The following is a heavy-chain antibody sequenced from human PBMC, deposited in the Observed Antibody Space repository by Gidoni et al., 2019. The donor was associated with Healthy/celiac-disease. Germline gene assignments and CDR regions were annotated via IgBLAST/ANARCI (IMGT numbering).Heavy chain of an antibody. CDR2: IYYSGST. Sequence: HLHLLEPCPALVKPSEPLTLTSTVPGGPISSSSYYWGWNRKHPGQGLECIGRIYYSGSTYDNPSLKSRITISVDTAKNQFSLKLSSVTAADTAVYDCGSCYSDDAFDIWGQGTMVTVSS. CDR1: GGPISSSSYY. CDR3: GSCYSDDAFDI. D-gene: IGHD2-15*01. V-gene: IGHV4-39*01. J-gene: IGHJ3*02.